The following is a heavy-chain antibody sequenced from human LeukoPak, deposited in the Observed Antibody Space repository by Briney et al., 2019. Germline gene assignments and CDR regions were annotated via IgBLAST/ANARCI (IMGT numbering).Heavy chain of an antibody. D-gene: IGHD6-13*01. Sequence: SQTLSLTCAISGDSVSSNSAAWNWIRQSPSRGLEWLGRTYYRSKLHNDYAVSVKSRITINTDASKNHFSLQLNCVTPEDTAVYYCARAYSSSWYQFDYWGEGTLVTVSS. CDR1: GDSVSSNSAA. V-gene: IGHV6-1*01. J-gene: IGHJ4*02. CDR2: TYYRSKLHN. CDR3: ARAYSSSWYQFDY.